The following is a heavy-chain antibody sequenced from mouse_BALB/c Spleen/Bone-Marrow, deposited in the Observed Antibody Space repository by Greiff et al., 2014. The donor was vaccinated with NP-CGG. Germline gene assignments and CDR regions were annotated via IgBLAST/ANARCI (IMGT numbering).Heavy chain of an antibody. J-gene: IGHJ2*01. CDR1: GFNIKDYY. Sequence: VHVKQSGAELVRSGASVKLSCTASGFNIKDYYMHWVEQRPEQGLEWIGWIDPENGDTEYVPKFQGKATMTADTSSNTAYLQLSSLTSEDTAVYYCNAHITTVSYWGQGTTLTVSS. V-gene: IGHV14-4*02. CDR3: NAHITTVSY. CDR2: IDPENGDT. D-gene: IGHD1-1*01.